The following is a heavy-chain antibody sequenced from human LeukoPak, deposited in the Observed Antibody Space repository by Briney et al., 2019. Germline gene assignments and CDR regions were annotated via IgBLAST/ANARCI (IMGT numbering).Heavy chain of an antibody. Sequence: SETLSLTCAVYGGSFSGYYWSWIRQPPGKGLEWIGEINHSGSTNHNPSLKSRVTISVDTSKNQFSLKLSSVTAADTAVYYCAREVLLWFGELSYNWFDPWGQGTLVTVSS. V-gene: IGHV4-34*01. CDR2: INHSGST. D-gene: IGHD3-10*01. CDR1: GGSFSGYY. J-gene: IGHJ5*02. CDR3: AREVLLWFGELSYNWFDP.